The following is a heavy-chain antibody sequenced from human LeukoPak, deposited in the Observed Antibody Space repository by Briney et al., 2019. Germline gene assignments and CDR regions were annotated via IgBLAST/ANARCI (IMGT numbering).Heavy chain of an antibody. CDR2: IKTKADNYAT. J-gene: IGHJ6*04. V-gene: IGHV3-73*01. CDR3: THPAYYYNVDV. CDR1: GLTFSVSA. Sequence: GGSLRLSCSASGLTFSVSAIHWVRQASGKGLEWVGRIKTKADNYATAYAASVKGRFTISRDDSTNTAYLQMNSLKTEDTAVYYCTHPAYYYNVDVWGKGTTVTVSS. D-gene: IGHD6-25*01.